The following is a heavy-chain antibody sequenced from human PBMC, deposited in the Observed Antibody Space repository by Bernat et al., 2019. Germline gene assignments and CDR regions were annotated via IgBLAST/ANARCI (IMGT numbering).Heavy chain of an antibody. D-gene: IGHD6-13*01. V-gene: IGHV2-5*02. CDR1: GFSLSTSGVG. CDR2: IYWDDDK. Sequence: QITLKESGPTLVKPTQTLTLTCTFSGFSLSTSGVGVGWIRQPPGKALEWLALIYWDDDKRYSPSLKSRLTITKDTSKNQVVLTMTNMDPVDTATYYCALLPGYSSGWYSPLDYWGQGTLVTVSS. J-gene: IGHJ4*02. CDR3: ALLPGYSSGWYSPLDY.